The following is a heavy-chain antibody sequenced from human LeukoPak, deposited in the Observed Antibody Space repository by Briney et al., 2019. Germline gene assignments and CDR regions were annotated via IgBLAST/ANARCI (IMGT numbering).Heavy chain of an antibody. J-gene: IGHJ6*04. V-gene: IGHV4-34*01. CDR3: AREPVWGPVRPAV. D-gene: IGHD3-16*01. CDR2: INHSGST. Sequence: SETLSLTCAVYGGSFSGYYWSWIRQPPGKGLEWIGEINHSGSTNYNPSLKSRVTISVDTSKNQFSLKLSSVTAADTAVYYCAREPVWGPVRPAVGAKGTTATVSS. CDR1: GGSFSGYY.